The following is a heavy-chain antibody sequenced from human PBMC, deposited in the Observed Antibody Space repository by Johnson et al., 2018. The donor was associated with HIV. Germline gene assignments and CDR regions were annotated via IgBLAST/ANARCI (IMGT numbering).Heavy chain of an antibody. Sequence: VQLVESGGGLVNPGGSLRLSCAASGFSFSDYYMSWVRQAPGKGLEWVSGSNWDGGRTDYANSVKGRFTISRDNAKNSLYLQMNSLRAEDTALYYCAKVPWGYSGYDTAFDIWGQGTMVTVSS. CDR2: SNWDGGRT. D-gene: IGHD5-12*01. CDR3: AKVPWGYSGYDTAFDI. CDR1: GFSFSDYY. J-gene: IGHJ3*02. V-gene: IGHV3-20*04.